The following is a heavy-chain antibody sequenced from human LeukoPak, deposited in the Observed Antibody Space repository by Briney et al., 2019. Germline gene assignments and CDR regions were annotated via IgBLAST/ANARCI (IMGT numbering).Heavy chain of an antibody. J-gene: IGHJ4*02. CDR2: MYYSGST. CDR1: GGSISSGYYY. V-gene: IGHV4-39*01. D-gene: IGHD3-22*01. Sequence: SETLSLTYTVSGGSISSGYYYWGWIRQPPGRGLDWIVSMYYSGSTYYSPSVNGRITVSVYRSKNQFSLRLGSVADTDTAVYYCARQSSGLISYRGQGTLVTVSS. CDR3: ARQSSGLISY.